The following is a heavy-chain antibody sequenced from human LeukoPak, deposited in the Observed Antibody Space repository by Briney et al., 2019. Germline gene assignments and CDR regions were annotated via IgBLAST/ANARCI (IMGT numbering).Heavy chain of an antibody. CDR3: ARRHYYGSGSYYKPKTLGEWFDP. CDR2: INHSGST. Sequence: PSETLSLTCAVYGGSFSGYYWSWIRQPPGKGLEWIGEINHSGSTNYNPSLKSRVTISVDTSKNQFSLKLSSVTAADTAVYYCARRHYYGSGSYYKPKTLGEWFDPWGQGTLVTVSS. J-gene: IGHJ5*02. CDR1: GGSFSGYY. V-gene: IGHV4-34*01. D-gene: IGHD3-10*01.